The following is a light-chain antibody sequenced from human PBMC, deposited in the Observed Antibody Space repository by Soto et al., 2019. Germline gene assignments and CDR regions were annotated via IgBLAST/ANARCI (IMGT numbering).Light chain of an antibody. J-gene: IGKJ1*01. CDR1: QSITSR. CDR3: QQYDSFPWT. CDR2: DAS. Sequence: DIQMTQSPSTLSASVRDRVTITCRASQSITSRLAWYQQKPGKAPKVLIFDASSLESGVPSRFSGGGFGTEFTLTISSLQPDDFATYYCQQYDSFPWTFGQGTKVDIK. V-gene: IGKV1-5*01.